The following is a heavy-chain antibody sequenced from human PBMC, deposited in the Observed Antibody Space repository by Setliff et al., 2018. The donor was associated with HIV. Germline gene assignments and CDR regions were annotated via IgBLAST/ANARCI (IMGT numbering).Heavy chain of an antibody. CDR3: ARDGASGSGYYWADY. Sequence: GASVKVSCKASGGGFSNHAISWVRQAPGQGLEWMGAIIPSGGSTGYAEKFQARVTLTRDTSTSTVYMELSGLREEDTAVYYCARDGASGSGYYWADYWGQGTLVTVSS. J-gene: IGHJ4*02. CDR2: IIPSGGST. D-gene: IGHD3-3*01. CDR1: GGGFSNHA. V-gene: IGHV1-46*01.